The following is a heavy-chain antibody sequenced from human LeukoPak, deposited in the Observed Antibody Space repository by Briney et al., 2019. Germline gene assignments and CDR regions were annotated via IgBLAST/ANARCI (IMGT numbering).Heavy chain of an antibody. CDR1: GGSFSGYY. CDR2: IYYRGST. CDR3: TEFYFDRSGYADY. V-gene: IGHV4-39*01. Sequence: SETLSLTCAVYGGSFSGYYWGWIRQPPGKGLEWIGSIYYRGSTYYNPSLKSRVTISVDMSENQVSLKLRSVTAADTAVYYCTEFYFDRSGYADYWGQGTLVTVSS. D-gene: IGHD3-22*01. J-gene: IGHJ4*02.